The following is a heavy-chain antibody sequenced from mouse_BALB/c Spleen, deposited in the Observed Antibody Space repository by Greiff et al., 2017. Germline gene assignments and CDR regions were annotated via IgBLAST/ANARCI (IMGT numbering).Heavy chain of an antibody. CDR1: GFTFSSYT. CDR3: ARQRDYDYAMDY. Sequence: EVQLVESGGGLVQPGGSLKLSCAASGFTFSSYTMSWVRQTPEKRLEWVAYISNGGGSTYYPDTVKGRFTISRDNAKNTLYLQMSSLKSEDTAMYYCARQRDYDYAMDYWGQGTSVTVSS. D-gene: IGHD2-4*01. J-gene: IGHJ4*01. V-gene: IGHV5-12-2*01. CDR2: ISNGGGST.